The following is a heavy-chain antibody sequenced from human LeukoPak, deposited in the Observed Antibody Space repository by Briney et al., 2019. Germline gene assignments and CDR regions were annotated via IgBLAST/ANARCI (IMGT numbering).Heavy chain of an antibody. D-gene: IGHD2-15*01. CDR1: GGSISSYY. Sequence: KPSETLSLTCTVSGGSISSYYWSWIRQPPGKGLEWIGYIYYSGSTNYNPSLKSRVTISVDTSKNQFSLKLSSVTAADTAVYYCARVGAYCSGGSCCDYWGQGTLVTVSS. CDR2: IYYSGST. J-gene: IGHJ4*02. CDR3: ARVGAYCSGGSCCDY. V-gene: IGHV4-59*01.